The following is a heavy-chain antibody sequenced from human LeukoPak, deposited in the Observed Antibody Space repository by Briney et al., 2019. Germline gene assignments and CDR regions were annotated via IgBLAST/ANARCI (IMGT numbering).Heavy chain of an antibody. J-gene: IGHJ4*02. CDR1: GGSFSGYY. CDR2: INHSGST. Sequence: SETLSLTCAVYGGSFSGYYWSWIRQPPGKGLEWIGEINHSGSTNYNPSLKSRVTISVDTSKNQFSLKLSSVTAADTAVYYCHYDSSGYRYFDYWGQGTLVTVSP. CDR3: HYDSSGYRYFDY. V-gene: IGHV4-34*01. D-gene: IGHD3-22*01.